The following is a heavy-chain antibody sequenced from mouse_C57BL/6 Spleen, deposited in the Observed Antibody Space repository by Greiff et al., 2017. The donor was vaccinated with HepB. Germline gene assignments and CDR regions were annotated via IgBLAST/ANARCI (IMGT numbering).Heavy chain of an antibody. Sequence: VQLQQSGAELVRPGASVTLSCKASGYTFTDYEMHWVKQTPVHGLEWIGAIDPETGGTAYNQKFKGKAILTADKSSSTAYMELRSLTSEDSAVYYCTRWRICYEYGAYWGQGTLVTVAA. D-gene: IGHD2-4*01. CDR2: IDPETGGT. J-gene: IGHJ3*01. CDR3: TRWRICYEYGAY. V-gene: IGHV1-15*01. CDR1: GYTFTDYE.